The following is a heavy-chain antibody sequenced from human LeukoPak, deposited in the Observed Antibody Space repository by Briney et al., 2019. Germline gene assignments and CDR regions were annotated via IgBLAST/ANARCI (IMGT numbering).Heavy chain of an antibody. J-gene: IGHJ2*01. D-gene: IGHD2-8*02. CDR1: RFTFSRYW. CDR3: TRDDSTGSHYFDL. V-gene: IGHV3-7*01. Sequence: GGSLSLSCAASRFTFSRYWMSWVRQAPGKGLEWVANIKHDGLEKYSVDSVKGRFTISRDNAKNSLYLQMNSLRAEDTAVYYCTRDDSTGSHYFDLWGRGTLVTVSS. CDR2: IKHDGLEK.